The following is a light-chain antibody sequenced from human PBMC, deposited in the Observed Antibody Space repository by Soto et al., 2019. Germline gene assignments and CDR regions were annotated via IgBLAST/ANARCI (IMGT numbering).Light chain of an antibody. CDR1: SSNVGGYNS. V-gene: IGLV2-14*01. CDR3: SSYTSSSSTTVV. J-gene: IGLJ2*01. CDR2: DVS. Sequence: QSALTQPASVSGSPGQSIAISCTGTSSNVGGYNSVSWYQQHPGKAPKLMIYDVSNRPSGVSDRFSGSKSGNTASLTISGLQAEDEADYYCSSYTSSSSTTVVFGGGTQLTVL.